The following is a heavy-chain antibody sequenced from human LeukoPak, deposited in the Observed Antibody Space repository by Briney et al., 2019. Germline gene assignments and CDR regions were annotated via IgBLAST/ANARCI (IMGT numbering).Heavy chain of an antibody. J-gene: IGHJ4*02. Sequence: ETLSLTCAVSGGSFSVYYWSWIRQPPGKGLEWIGEINHSGSTHYNPSLQSRVTISVDTSKNQFSLKLSSVTAADTAVYYCARGRTFDNWGQGTLVTVSS. CDR1: GGSFSVYY. CDR3: ARGRTFDN. V-gene: IGHV4-34*01. CDR2: INHSGST.